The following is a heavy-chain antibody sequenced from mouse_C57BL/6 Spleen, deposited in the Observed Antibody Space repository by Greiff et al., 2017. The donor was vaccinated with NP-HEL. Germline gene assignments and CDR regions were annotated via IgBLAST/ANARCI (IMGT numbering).Heavy chain of an antibody. CDR1: GFTFSSYT. Sequence: EVKLMESGGGLVKPGGSLKLSCAASGFTFSSYTMSWVRQTPEKRLEWVATISGGGGNTYYPDSVKGRFTISRDNAKNTLYLQMSSLRSEDTALYYCARHGNWDYWGQGTTLTVSS. V-gene: IGHV5-9*01. CDR2: ISGGGGNT. J-gene: IGHJ2*01. CDR3: ARHGNWDY. D-gene: IGHD2-1*01.